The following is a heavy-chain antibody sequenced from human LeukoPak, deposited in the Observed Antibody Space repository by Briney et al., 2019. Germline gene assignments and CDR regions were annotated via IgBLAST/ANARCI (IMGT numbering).Heavy chain of an antibody. CDR1: GGSVSSYY. CDR3: ARNAPVYTSAKYGFDF. V-gene: IGHV4-59*02. Sequence: LETLSLTCTVSGGSVSSYYWGWIRQPPGKGLGWVGYIYYTGSTNYNPSLESHVTISLDTSTNHLSLKLTSVTASDTAVYYCARNAPVYTSAKYGFDFWGQGTLVTVSS. J-gene: IGHJ4*02. CDR2: IYYTGST. D-gene: IGHD6-19*01.